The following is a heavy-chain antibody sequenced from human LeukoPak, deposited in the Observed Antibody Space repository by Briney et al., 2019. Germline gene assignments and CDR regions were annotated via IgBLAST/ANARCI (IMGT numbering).Heavy chain of an antibody. V-gene: IGHV3-49*03. D-gene: IGHD4-11*01. CDR1: GFTFGDYA. CDR3: TSSMTTVTLVDY. CDR2: IRGKAYGGTT. J-gene: IGHJ4*02. Sequence: PGGSLRLPCTASGFTFGDYAMSWFRQAPGKGLEWVGFIRGKAYGGTTEYAASVKGRFTISRDDSKSIAYLQMNSLKTEDTAVYYCTSSMTTVTLVDYWGQGTLVTVPS.